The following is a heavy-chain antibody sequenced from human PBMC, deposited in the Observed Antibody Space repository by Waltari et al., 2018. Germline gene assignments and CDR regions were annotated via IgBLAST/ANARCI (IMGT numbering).Heavy chain of an antibody. CDR1: GGSISSSSYY. CDR2: IYYSGTT. Sequence: QLQLQESGPGLVKPSETLSLTCTVSGGSISSSSYYWGWIRQPPGKGLEWIGSIYYSGTTYSNPSLKSRVTISVDTSKNQFSLKLSSVTAADTAVYYCARQSRRDVGSGPWFDPWGQGTLVTVSS. CDR3: ARQSRRDVGSGPWFDP. J-gene: IGHJ5*02. D-gene: IGHD3-10*01. V-gene: IGHV4-39*01.